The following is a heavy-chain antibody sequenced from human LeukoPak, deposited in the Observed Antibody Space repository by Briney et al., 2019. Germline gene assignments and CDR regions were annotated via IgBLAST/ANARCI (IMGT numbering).Heavy chain of an antibody. D-gene: IGHD1-26*01. V-gene: IGHV3-7*01. CDR1: GFTLSSYW. Sequence: GGSLRLSCAASGFTLSSYWMSWVRPAPGKGLEWVANIKQEGSEKYYVDFVKGRFTTSRDNAKNSLYLQMNSLRGEDMAVYYCERVGVGARFDYWGQGTLVTVSS. CDR3: ERVGVGARFDY. J-gene: IGHJ4*02. CDR2: IKQEGSEK.